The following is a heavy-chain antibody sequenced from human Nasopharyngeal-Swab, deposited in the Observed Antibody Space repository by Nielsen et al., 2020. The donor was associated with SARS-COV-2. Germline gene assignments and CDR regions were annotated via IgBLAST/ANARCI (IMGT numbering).Heavy chain of an antibody. CDR2: ISGSGGST. V-gene: IGHV3-23*01. CDR1: GFTFSSYA. CDR3: ARADYGDWYFDL. Sequence: GGSLRLSCAASGFTFSSYAMSWVRQAPGKGLEWVSGISGSGGSTYYADSVKGRFTISRDNSKNTLYLQMNSLRAEDTAVYYCARADYGDWYFDLWGRGTLVTVSS. J-gene: IGHJ2*01. D-gene: IGHD4-17*01.